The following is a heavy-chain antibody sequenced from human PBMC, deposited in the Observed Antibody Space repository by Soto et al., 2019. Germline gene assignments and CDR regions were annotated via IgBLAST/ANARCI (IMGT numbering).Heavy chain of an antibody. D-gene: IGHD2-2*01. CDR3: ARHLSGDSVVVPAAMWPED. CDR1: GGSISSSSYY. J-gene: IGHJ4*02. V-gene: IGHV4-39*01. Sequence: QLQLQESGPGLVKPSETLSLTCTVSGGSISSSSYYWGWIRQPPGKGLEWIGSLYYSGSTYYNPSLKSRVTISVDTSMNQCSLKLSSVTAGDTAVYYCARHLSGDSVVVPAAMWPEDWGQGTLVTVSS. CDR2: LYYSGST.